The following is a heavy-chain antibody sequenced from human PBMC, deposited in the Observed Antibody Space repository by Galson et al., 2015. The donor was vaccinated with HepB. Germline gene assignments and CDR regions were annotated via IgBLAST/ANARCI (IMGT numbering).Heavy chain of an antibody. CDR2: ISAYNGNT. CDR3: ARSSTSCCYYYGMDV. CDR1: GYTFTSYG. V-gene: IGHV1-18*04. D-gene: IGHD2-2*01. J-gene: IGHJ6*02. Sequence: SVKVSCKASGYTFTSYGISWVRQAPGQGLEWMGWISAYNGNTNYAQKLQGRVTMTTDTSTSTAYMELRSLRSDDTAVYYCARSSTSCCYYYGMDVWGQGTTVTVSS.